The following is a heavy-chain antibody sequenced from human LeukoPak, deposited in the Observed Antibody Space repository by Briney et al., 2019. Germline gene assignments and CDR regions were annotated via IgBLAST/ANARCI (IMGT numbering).Heavy chain of an antibody. Sequence: GGSLRLSCAASGFIFSNYGMNWVRQAPGKGLEWVAAISASGSATSYADSVKGRFTISRDNSKNTLYLQMNSLRAEDTAVYYCAKEGSSGWYAFDIWGQGTMVTVSS. CDR1: GFIFSNYG. CDR3: AKEGSSGWYAFDI. V-gene: IGHV3-23*01. J-gene: IGHJ3*02. CDR2: ISASGSAT. D-gene: IGHD6-19*01.